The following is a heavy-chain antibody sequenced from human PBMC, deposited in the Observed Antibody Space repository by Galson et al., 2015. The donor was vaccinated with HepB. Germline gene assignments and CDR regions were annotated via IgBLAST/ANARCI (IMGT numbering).Heavy chain of an antibody. CDR2: VSGSGGST. CDR3: GRRGAMFD. V-gene: IGHV3-23*01. CDR1: GFTFSSYA. D-gene: IGHD3-10*02. Sequence: SLRLSCAASGFTFSSYAMSWVRQAPGKGLEWVSTVSGSGGSTYYADSVKGRFSISRDNSENTLYLQMNSLRAEDTAVYYCGRRGAMFDWGQGSLVTVSS. J-gene: IGHJ4*02.